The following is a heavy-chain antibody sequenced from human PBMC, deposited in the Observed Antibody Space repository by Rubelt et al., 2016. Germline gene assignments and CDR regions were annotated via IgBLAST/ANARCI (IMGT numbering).Heavy chain of an antibody. V-gene: IGHV4-59*09. Sequence: EWIGYIYYSGSTNYNPSLKSRVTISVDTSKNQFPLKLSSVTAADTAVYYCARGMISGSYSIDNWGQGTLVTVSS. CDR3: ARGMISGSYSIDN. J-gene: IGHJ4*02. D-gene: IGHD1-26*01. CDR2: IYYSGST.